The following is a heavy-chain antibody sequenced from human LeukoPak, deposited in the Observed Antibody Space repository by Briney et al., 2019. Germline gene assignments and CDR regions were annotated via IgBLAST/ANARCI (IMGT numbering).Heavy chain of an antibody. J-gene: IGHJ5*02. V-gene: IGHV1-2*02. CDR1: GYTFTDYY. Sequence: ASVKVSCKASGYTFTDYYMHWVRQAPGQGPEWMGWINSNSGATNYAQKFQGRVTMTRDTSSTTVYMEPTRLRSDDTAVYYCARPLGSLKEYWWFDPWGQGTLVTVSS. CDR3: ARPLGSLKEYWWFDP. CDR2: INSNSGAT. D-gene: IGHD2/OR15-2a*01.